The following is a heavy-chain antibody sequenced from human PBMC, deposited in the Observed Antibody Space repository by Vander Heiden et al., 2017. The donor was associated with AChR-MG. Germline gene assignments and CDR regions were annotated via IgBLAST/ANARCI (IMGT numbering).Heavy chain of an antibody. CDR3: ARDRDGDYVFDY. V-gene: IGHV3-74*01. Sequence: EVQLVESGGGLVQPGGSLRLSCAASGFTFSSYWMHWVRQAPGKGLVWVSRINGDGSSTSYADSVKGRFTISRDNAKNTLYLQMNRLRAEDTAVYYCARDRDGDYVFDYWGQGTLVTVSS. CDR2: INGDGSST. D-gene: IGHD4-17*01. CDR1: GFTFSSYW. J-gene: IGHJ4*02.